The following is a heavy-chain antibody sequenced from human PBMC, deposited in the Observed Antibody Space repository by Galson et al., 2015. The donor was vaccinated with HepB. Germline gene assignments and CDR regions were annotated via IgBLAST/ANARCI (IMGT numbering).Heavy chain of an antibody. J-gene: IGHJ4*02. V-gene: IGHV1-46*01. Sequence: SVKVSCKASGYTFTSYYMHWVRQAPGQGLEWMGIINPSGGSTSYAQKFQGRVTITRDTSASTAYMELSSLRSEDTAVYYCARVGYGYPFDYWGQGTLVTVSS. CDR3: ARVGYGYPFDY. CDR1: GYTFTSYY. CDR2: INPSGGST. D-gene: IGHD5-18*01.